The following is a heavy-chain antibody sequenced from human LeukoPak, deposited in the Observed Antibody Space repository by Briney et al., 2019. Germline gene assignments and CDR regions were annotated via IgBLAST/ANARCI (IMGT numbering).Heavy chain of an antibody. CDR2: ISGSGSTI. J-gene: IGHJ4*02. V-gene: IGHV3-48*04. D-gene: IGHD6-13*01. CDR1: GFTFSSYA. CDR3: ARAGIANFDY. Sequence: PGGSLRLSCAASGFTFSSYAMSWVRQAPGKGLEWVSAISGSGSTIYYADSVKGRFTISRDNAKNSLYLQMNSLRAEDTAVYYCARAGIANFDYWGQGTLVTVSS.